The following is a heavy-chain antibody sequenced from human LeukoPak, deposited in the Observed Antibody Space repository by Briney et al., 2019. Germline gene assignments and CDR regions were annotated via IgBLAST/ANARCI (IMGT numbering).Heavy chain of an antibody. J-gene: IGHJ6*02. D-gene: IGHD3-10*01. Sequence: PGGSLRLSCAASGFTVSSNHMSWVRQAPGKGLEWVSVIYSGGSTYYADSVKGRFTISRGNSKNTLYLQMNSLRAEDTAVYYCARDVTYYYDSGSYPLDVWGQGTTVTVSS. CDR3: ARDVTYYYDSGSYPLDV. CDR2: IYSGGST. V-gene: IGHV3-53*01. CDR1: GFTVSSNH.